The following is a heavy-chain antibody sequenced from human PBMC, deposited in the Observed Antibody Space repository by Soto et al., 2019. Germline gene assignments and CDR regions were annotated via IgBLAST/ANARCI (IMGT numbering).Heavy chain of an antibody. CDR1: GGSFSGYY. CDR3: ARGGDSSGYTAFDY. CDR2: INHSGST. Sequence: QVQLQQWGAGLLKPSETLSLTCAVYGGSFSGYYWSWIRQPPGKGLEWIGEINHSGSTNYNPSLKSRVTISVDTSKNQFSLRLSSVTAADTAVYYCARGGDSSGYTAFDYWGRGTLVTVSS. J-gene: IGHJ4*02. V-gene: IGHV4-34*01. D-gene: IGHD3-22*01.